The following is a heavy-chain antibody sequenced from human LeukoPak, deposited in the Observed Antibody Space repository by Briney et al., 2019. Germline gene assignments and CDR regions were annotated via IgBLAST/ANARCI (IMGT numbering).Heavy chain of an antibody. CDR1: GFTFSSYA. CDR3: AKDFVRYNIQFDY. D-gene: IGHD1-14*01. V-gene: IGHV3-23*01. J-gene: IGHJ4*02. Sequence: GGSLRLSCAASGFTFSSYAMSWVRQAPGKGLEWVSAISGGGAGTYYADSVRGRFTISRDNSKNTLYLQMDSLRAEDTALYYCAKDFVRYNIQFDYWGQGALVTVSS. CDR2: ISGGGAGT.